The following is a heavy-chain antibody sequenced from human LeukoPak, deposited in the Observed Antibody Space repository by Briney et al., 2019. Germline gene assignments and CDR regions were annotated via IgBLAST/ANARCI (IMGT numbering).Heavy chain of an antibody. CDR2: INHSGST. V-gene: IGHV4-38-2*02. D-gene: IGHD3-10*01. Sequence: SETLSLTCTVSGYSISRGYYWSWIRQPPGKGLEWIGEINHSGSTNYNPSLKSRVTISVDTSKNQFSLKLSSVTAADTAVYYRARRIPMVRGVITNWFDPWGQGTLVTVSS. CDR1: GYSISRGYY. J-gene: IGHJ5*02. CDR3: ARRIPMVRGVITNWFDP.